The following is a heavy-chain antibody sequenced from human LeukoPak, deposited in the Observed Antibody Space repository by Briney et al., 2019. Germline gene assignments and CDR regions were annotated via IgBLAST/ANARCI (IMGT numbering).Heavy chain of an antibody. CDR3: ASNYWYYYGSGSDDAFDI. Sequence: GGSLRLSCAASGFTFSDYYMSWIRQAPGKGLEWVSYISSSGSTIYYADSVKGGFTISRDNAKNSLYLQMNSLRAEDTAVYYCASNYWYYYGSGSDDAFDIWGQGTMVTVSS. D-gene: IGHD3-10*01. CDR2: ISSSGSTI. V-gene: IGHV3-11*01. CDR1: GFTFSDYY. J-gene: IGHJ3*02.